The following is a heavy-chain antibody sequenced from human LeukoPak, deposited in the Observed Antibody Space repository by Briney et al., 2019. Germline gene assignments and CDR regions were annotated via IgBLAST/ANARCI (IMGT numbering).Heavy chain of an antibody. J-gene: IGHJ4*02. V-gene: IGHV3-48*03. CDR1: GFTFSSYE. Sequence: GGSLRLSCAASGFTFSSYELSCVRQAPGKGLEWVSYISRSGSTIYYANSVKGRFTISRDNAKNSLYLQMNSLRAEDTAVYYCAREGKGTDASTGAFDYWGQGTLVTVSS. CDR2: ISRSGSTI. CDR3: AREGKGTDASTGAFDY. D-gene: IGHD1/OR15-1a*01.